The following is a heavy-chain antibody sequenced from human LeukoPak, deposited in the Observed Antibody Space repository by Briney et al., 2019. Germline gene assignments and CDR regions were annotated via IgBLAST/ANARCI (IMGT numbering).Heavy chain of an antibody. J-gene: IGHJ4*02. D-gene: IGHD6-13*01. V-gene: IGHV3-33*01. Sequence: PGGSLRLSCAASGFTFSSYGMHWVRQAPGKGLEWVAVIWYDGSNKYYADSVKGRFTISRDNSKNTLYLQMNSLRAEDTAVYYCARVSTAVSLAIDYWGQGTLVTVST. CDR3: ARVSTAVSLAIDY. CDR2: IWYDGSNK. CDR1: GFTFSSYG.